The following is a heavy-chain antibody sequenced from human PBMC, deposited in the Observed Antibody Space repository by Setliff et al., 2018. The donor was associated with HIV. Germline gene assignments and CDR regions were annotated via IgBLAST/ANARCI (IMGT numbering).Heavy chain of an antibody. V-gene: IGHV3-9*01. CDR1: GFTFDDYA. D-gene: IGHD3-16*01. CDR3: VRDSARPGGITPP. J-gene: IGHJ5*02. CDR2: ISWNSGTI. Sequence: PGGSLRLSCEGSGFTFDDYAMHWVRQAPGKGLEWVSGISWNSGTIGYADSVRGRFTISRDNAKNSLYLRLNSLRVDDTAVYYCVRDSARPGGITPPWGQGTLVTVSS.